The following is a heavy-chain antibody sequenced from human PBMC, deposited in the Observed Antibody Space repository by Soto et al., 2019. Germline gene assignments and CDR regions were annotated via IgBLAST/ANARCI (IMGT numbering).Heavy chain of an antibody. J-gene: IGHJ4*02. CDR2: MYHSGST. Sequence: SETLSLTCAVSGGSISSGGYSWSWIRQPPGKGLEWIGYMYHSGSTYYNPSLKSRVTISIDRSKNQFSLKLSSVTAADTAGYYCDSVQDYWGQGILVTVSS. D-gene: IGHD1-1*01. V-gene: IGHV4-30-2*01. CDR1: GGSISSGGYS. CDR3: DSVQDY.